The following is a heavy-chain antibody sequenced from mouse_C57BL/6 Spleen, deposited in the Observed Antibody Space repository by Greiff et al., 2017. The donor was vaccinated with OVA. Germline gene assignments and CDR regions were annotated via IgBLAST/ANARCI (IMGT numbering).Heavy chain of an antibody. J-gene: IGHJ2*01. V-gene: IGHV7-3*01. Sequence: EVNLVESGGGLVQPGGSLSLSCAASGFTFTDYYMSWVRQPPGKALEWLGFIRNKANGYTTEYSASVKGRFTISRDNSQSILYLQMNALRAEDSATYYCARYISYYLDYWGQGTTLTVSS. CDR1: GFTFTDYY. CDR2: IRNKANGYTT. CDR3: ARYISYYLDY.